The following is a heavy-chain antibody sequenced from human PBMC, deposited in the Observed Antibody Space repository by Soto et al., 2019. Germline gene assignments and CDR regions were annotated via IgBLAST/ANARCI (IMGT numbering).Heavy chain of an antibody. CDR2: IDESGDS. D-gene: IGHD1-1*01. CDR3: AREGGYVDY. J-gene: IGHJ4*02. CDR1: GDSVTSGDYY. V-gene: IGHV4-39*02. Sequence: SETLSLTCTVSGDSVTSGDYYWSWIRQPPGTGLEWIGSIDESGDSYYNPSLKSRVTIFVDTSKNQFSLKLISVTGADSAIYYCAREGGYVDYWGQGTLVTVSS.